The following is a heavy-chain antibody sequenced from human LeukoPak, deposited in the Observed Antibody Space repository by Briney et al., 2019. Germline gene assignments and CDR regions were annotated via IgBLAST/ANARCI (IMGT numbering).Heavy chain of an antibody. CDR3: AKDRDSRDWYKDAFDI. CDR1: GGSFGGYY. J-gene: IGHJ3*02. V-gene: IGHV4-34*01. D-gene: IGHD6-19*01. Sequence: PSETLSLTCAVYGGSFGGYYWSWICQPPGKGLEWIGEINHSGSTNYNPSLKSRVTISVDTSKNQFSLKLSSVTAADTAVYYCAKDRDSRDWYKDAFDIWGQGTMVTVSS. CDR2: INHSGST.